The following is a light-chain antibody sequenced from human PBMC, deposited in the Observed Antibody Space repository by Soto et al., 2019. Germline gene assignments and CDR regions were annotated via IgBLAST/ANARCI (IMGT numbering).Light chain of an antibody. CDR1: QSVSTY. V-gene: IGKV3-15*01. CDR2: GAS. J-gene: IGKJ1*01. Sequence: EIVMSQSPATVSVSPGERATLSCSASQSVSTYLAWYQQRPGQAPRLLIYGASSRATGIPARFSGSGSGTEFTLTISSLQSEDFAVYYCQQYNNWPRTFGQGTKVDIK. CDR3: QQYNNWPRT.